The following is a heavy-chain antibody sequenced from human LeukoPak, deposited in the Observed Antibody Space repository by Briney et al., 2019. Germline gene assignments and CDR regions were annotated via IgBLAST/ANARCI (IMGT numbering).Heavy chain of an antibody. D-gene: IGHD2-15*01. Sequence: GESLKISCKGSGYKFSIYWIGWVRQMPGKGLEWMGIIYPGDSDTRYSPSFQGQVTISADKSVNTAYLQWSSLKASDTAMYYCARQRSSHYSGVYYFYYMDVWGKGTTVTVSS. CDR1: GYKFSIYW. J-gene: IGHJ6*03. V-gene: IGHV5-51*01. CDR2: IYPGDSDT. CDR3: ARQRSSHYSGVYYFYYMDV.